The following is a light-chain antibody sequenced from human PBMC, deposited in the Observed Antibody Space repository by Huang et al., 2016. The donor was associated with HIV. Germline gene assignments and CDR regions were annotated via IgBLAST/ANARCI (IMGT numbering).Light chain of an antibody. CDR2: AAS. V-gene: IGKV1-39*01. CDR1: ENIRKY. Sequence: DIQLTQSPSSLSAFVGDKVTITCRASENIRKYLNWYQQKPGKAPNLLLYAASSLQRGVPSRCSGSGTGTDFNLTINSLQPEDYATYFCQQSYNAPRTFGQGTKVEIK. J-gene: IGKJ1*01. CDR3: QQSYNAPRT.